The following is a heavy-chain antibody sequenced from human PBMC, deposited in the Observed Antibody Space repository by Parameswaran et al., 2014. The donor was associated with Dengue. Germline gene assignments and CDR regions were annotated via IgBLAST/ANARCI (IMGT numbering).Heavy chain of an antibody. J-gene: IGHJ6*02. V-gene: IGHV1-46*01. CDR2: INPSGGST. CDR3: ARDLREYSSGWSNYYYYGMDV. Sequence: WVRQAPGQGLEWMGIINPSGGSTSYAQKFQGRVTMTRDTSTSTVYMELSSLRSEDTAVYYCARDLREYSSGWSNYYYYGMDVWGQGTTVTVSS. D-gene: IGHD6-19*01.